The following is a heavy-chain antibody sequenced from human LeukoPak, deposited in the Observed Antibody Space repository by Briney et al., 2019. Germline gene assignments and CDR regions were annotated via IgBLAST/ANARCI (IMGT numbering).Heavy chain of an antibody. D-gene: IGHD3-10*01. J-gene: IGHJ4*02. CDR1: GYTFTGYY. Sequence: ASVKVSCKASGYTFTGYYMHWVRQAPGQGLEWMGGIIPIFGTANYAQKFQGRVTITADKSTSTAYMELSSLRSEDTAVYYCARAEYGSGSYQPDYWGQGTLVTVSS. CDR2: IIPIFGTA. V-gene: IGHV1-69*06. CDR3: ARAEYGSGSYQPDY.